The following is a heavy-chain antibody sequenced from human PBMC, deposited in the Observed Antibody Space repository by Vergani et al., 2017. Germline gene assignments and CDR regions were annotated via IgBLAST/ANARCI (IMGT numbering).Heavy chain of an antibody. D-gene: IGHD2-21*02. CDR1: GFTFDDYG. CDR2: INWNGGST. J-gene: IGHJ5*02. V-gene: IGHV3-20*04. Sequence: EVQLVESGGGVARPGGSLRLSCAASGFTFDDYGMSWVRQAPGKGLEWVSGINWNGGSTGYADSVKGRFTISRDNAKNSLYLQMNSLRAEDTALYYCARDACGGDCYSNNHWFDPWGQGTLVTVSS. CDR3: ARDACGGDCYSNNHWFDP.